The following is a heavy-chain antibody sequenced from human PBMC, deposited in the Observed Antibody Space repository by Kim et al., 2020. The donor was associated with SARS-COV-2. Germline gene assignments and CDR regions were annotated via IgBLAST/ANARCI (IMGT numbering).Heavy chain of an antibody. V-gene: IGHV3-48*02. CDR3: ARLGGDYYDTEKRGL. Sequence: GGSLRLSCAASGFTFSSYSMNWVRQAPGKGLEWVSYISSSSSTIYYADSVKGRFTISRDNAKNSLYLQMNSLRDEDTAVYYCARLGGDYYDTEKRGLGGQGTLVTVSS. CDR2: ISSSSSTI. D-gene: IGHD3-22*01. J-gene: IGHJ4*02. CDR1: GFTFSSYS.